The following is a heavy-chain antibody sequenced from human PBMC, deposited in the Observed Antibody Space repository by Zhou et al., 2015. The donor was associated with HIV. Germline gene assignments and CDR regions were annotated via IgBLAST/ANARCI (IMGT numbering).Heavy chain of an antibody. Sequence: QVQLVESGGGVVQPGRSLRLSCAASGFTFSSYGMHWVRQAPGKGLEWVSVISASGGLAYYADSAKGRFTISRDNPKNMLYLQINSLRAEDTAVYYCAGAVADDPIHCWGQGTLVTVSS. CDR1: GFTFSSYG. J-gene: IGHJ4*02. V-gene: IGHV3-NL1*01. D-gene: IGHD2-21*01. CDR3: AGAVADDPIHC. CDR2: ISASGGLA.